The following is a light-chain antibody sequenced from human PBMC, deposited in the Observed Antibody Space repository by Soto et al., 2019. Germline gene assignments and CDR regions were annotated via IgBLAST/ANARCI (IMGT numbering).Light chain of an antibody. CDR3: SSSTIGSPLYV. CDR1: SGDVGYHKY. V-gene: IGLV2-14*01. Sequence: QSVLTQPASVSGSPGQSITISCTGTSGDVGYHKYVSWYQQHPGKAPKLLIYEVTNRPSGVSNRFSGSKSGTTASLTISGLQAEDEAHYYCSSSTIGSPLYVFGTGTKLTVL. J-gene: IGLJ1*01. CDR2: EVT.